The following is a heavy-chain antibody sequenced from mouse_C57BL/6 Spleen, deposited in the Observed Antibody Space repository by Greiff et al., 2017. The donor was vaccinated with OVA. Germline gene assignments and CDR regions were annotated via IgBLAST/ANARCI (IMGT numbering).Heavy chain of an antibody. D-gene: IGHD2-4*01. J-gene: IGHJ3*01. CDR1: GYTFTSYW. V-gene: IGHV1-52*01. Sequence: QVQLQQPGAELVRPGSSVKLSCKASGYTFTSYWMHWVKQRPIQGLEWIGNIDPSDSETPYNQKFKDKATLTVDKSSSTAYMQLSSLTSEDSAVYYCARGGYDYAWFAYWGQGTLVTVSA. CDR3: ARGGYDYAWFAY. CDR2: IDPSDSET.